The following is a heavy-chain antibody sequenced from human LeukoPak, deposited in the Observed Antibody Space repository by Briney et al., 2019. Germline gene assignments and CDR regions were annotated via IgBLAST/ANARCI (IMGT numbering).Heavy chain of an antibody. CDR1: GFTFSSYA. J-gene: IGHJ4*02. Sequence: GGSLRLSCAASGFTFSSYAMHWVRQAPGKGLEWVAFIRYDGSNKYYADSVKGRFTISRDNSKNTLYLQMNSLRAEDTAVYYCAKDPGKFSGGWQYFDYWGQGTLVTVSS. D-gene: IGHD6-19*01. V-gene: IGHV3-30*02. CDR2: IRYDGSNK. CDR3: AKDPGKFSGGWQYFDY.